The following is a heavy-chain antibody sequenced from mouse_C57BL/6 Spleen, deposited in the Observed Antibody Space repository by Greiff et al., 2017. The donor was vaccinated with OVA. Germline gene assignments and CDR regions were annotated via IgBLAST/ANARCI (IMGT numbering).Heavy chain of an antibody. Sequence: VQLKQSGAELVRPGASVKLSCTASGFNIKDDYMHWVKQRPEQGLEWIGWIDPENGDTEYASKFQGKATITADTSSNTAYLQLSSLTSEDTAVYYCTLYYYGVGYAIDYWGQGTSVTVSS. CDR1: GFNIKDDY. J-gene: IGHJ4*01. V-gene: IGHV14-4*01. CDR3: TLYYYGVGYAIDY. CDR2: IDPENGDT. D-gene: IGHD1-1*01.